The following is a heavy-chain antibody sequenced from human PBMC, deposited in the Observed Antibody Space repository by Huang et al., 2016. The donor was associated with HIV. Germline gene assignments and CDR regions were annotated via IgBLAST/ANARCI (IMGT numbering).Heavy chain of an antibody. Sequence: EVQLVESGGGLIQPGGSLRLSCAASGFSVSDNYRTWVRQAPGKVREWVSDLFSGGATYYADSVKGRFTISRDKSKNTLFLQMNSLRAEDTAVYYCARGEWFGELTLDYWGQGTLVTVSS. D-gene: IGHD3-10*01. CDR2: LFSGGAT. V-gene: IGHV3-53*01. J-gene: IGHJ4*02. CDR1: GFSVSDNY. CDR3: ARGEWFGELTLDY.